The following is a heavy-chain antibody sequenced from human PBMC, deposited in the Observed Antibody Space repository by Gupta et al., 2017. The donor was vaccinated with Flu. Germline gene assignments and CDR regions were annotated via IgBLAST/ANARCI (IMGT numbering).Heavy chain of an antibody. J-gene: IGHJ4*02. V-gene: IGHV3-72*01. Sequence: RLVVSGGGLVHPGGSLRLSCLVPGISFSELYMDWIRQAPGKGLEWVGRIRNKANSYTTEYAASVKDRFTITRDDSKSSLYLQMNSLKNEDTAVYYCSRGETGPSPPGRNDCWGQGTLVTVSS. CDR2: IRNKANSYTT. CDR1: GISFSELY. CDR3: SRGETGPSPPGRNDC. D-gene: IGHD2-8*02.